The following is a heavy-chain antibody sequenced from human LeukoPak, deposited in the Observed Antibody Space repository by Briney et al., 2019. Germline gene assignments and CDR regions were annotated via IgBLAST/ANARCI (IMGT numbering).Heavy chain of an antibody. CDR2: ISWNSGSI. J-gene: IGHJ6*02. Sequence: PGGSLRLSCAASGFTFDDYAMHWVRHAPGKGLEWVSGISWNSGSIGYADSVKGRFTISRDNAKNSLYLQMNSLRAEDTALYYCAKDRDLGDYYYYGMDVWGQGTTVTVSS. V-gene: IGHV3-9*01. CDR1: GFTFDDYA. CDR3: AKDRDLGDYYYYGMDV.